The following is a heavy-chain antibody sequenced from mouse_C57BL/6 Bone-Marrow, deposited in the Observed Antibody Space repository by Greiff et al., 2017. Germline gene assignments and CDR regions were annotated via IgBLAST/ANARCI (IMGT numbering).Heavy chain of an antibody. D-gene: IGHD2-5*01. V-gene: IGHV1-81*01. CDR3: EGYSNYGFAY. Sequence: QVQLQQSGAELARPGASVKLSCKASGYTFTSYGISWVKQRTGQGLEWIGEIYPRSGNTYYNEKFEGKATLTADKSSSTACMELRSLTSEDAAVYFCEGYSNYGFAYWGQGTLVTVSA. CDR1: GYTFTSYG. J-gene: IGHJ3*01. CDR2: IYPRSGNT.